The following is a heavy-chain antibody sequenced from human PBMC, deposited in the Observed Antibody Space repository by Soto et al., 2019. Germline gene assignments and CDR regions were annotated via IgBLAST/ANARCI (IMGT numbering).Heavy chain of an antibody. Sequence: EAQLVESGGGLVQPGGSLRLSCAASGFTFSNYEMHWVRQAPGKGLEYVSGISNNGAHTDYAKSVKGRFTISRDNSENTLYLQMGSLRAEDMALYYCARMGYRSRWRNDYMDVWGKGTTVTVSS. CDR2: ISNNGAHT. CDR3: ARMGYRSRWRNDYMDV. J-gene: IGHJ6*03. D-gene: IGHD6-13*01. CDR1: GFTFSNYE. V-gene: IGHV3-64*01.